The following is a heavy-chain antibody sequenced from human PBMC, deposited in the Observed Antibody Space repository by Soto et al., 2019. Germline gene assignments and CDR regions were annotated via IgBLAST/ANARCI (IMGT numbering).Heavy chain of an antibody. J-gene: IGHJ4*02. V-gene: IGHV4-39*01. CDR2: IYYSGST. D-gene: IGHD3-22*01. CDR3: ARHKYHSSGISAY. Sequence: PSETLSLTCTVSGGSISSSTSYWGWIRQPPGKGLEWIGGIYYSGSTYYNESLKSRVTISVDTSKSQFSMKLASVTTADTAVYYCARHKYHSSGISAYWGKGTLVTVSS. CDR1: GGSISSSTSY.